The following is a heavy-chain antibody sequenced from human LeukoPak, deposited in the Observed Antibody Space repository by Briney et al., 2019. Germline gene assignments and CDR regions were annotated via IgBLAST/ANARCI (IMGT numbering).Heavy chain of an antibody. CDR2: INHSGST. CDR3: TRSGLTGMREYPRADYYYYGMDV. V-gene: IGHV4-34*01. CDR1: GGSFSGYY. J-gene: IGHJ6*01. D-gene: IGHD2-2*02. Sequence: SETLSLTCAVYGGSFSGYYWSWIRQPPGKGLEWIGEINHSGSTNYNPSLKSRVIMSVDPSTNQFSLKMTSVSAADTAVYFCTRSGLTGMREYPRADYYYYGMDVWGQGTAVTVSS.